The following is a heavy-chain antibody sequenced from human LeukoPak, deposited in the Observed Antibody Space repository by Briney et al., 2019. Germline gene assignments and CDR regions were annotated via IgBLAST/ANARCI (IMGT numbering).Heavy chain of an antibody. CDR3: ARLLAVAGLFDY. J-gene: IGHJ4*02. CDR1: GYSISSGYY. Sequence: PSETLSLTCAVSGYSISSGYYWGWIRQPPGKGLEWIGSIYHSGSTYYNPSLKSRVTISVDTSKNQFSLKLSSVTAADTAVYYCARLLAVAGLFDYWGQGTLVTVSS. CDR2: IYHSGST. D-gene: IGHD6-19*01. V-gene: IGHV4-38-2*01.